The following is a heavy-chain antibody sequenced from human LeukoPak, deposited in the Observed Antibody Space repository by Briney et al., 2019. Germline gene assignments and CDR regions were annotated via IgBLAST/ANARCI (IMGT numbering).Heavy chain of an antibody. CDR2: IYTSGST. J-gene: IGHJ6*03. Sequence: PSETLSLTCTVSGGSISSGSYYWSWIRQPAGKGLEWIGRIYTSGSTNYNPSLKSRVTISVDTSKNQFSLKLSSVTAADTAVYYCASIAYGDFYYYYYMDVWGKGTTVTVSS. V-gene: IGHV4-61*02. CDR1: GGSISSGSYY. CDR3: ASIAYGDFYYYYYMDV. D-gene: IGHD4-17*01.